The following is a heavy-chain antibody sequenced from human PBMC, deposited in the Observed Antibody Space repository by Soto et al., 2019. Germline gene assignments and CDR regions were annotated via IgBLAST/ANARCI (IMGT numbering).Heavy chain of an antibody. V-gene: IGHV3-23*01. CDR3: AKLGDFWSDIPNWFDP. CDR2: ISGSGGST. D-gene: IGHD3-3*01. Sequence: GGSLRLSCAASGFTFSSYAMSWVRQAPGKGLEWVSAISGSGGSTYYADSVKGRFTISRDNSKNTLYLQMNSLRAEDTAVYYCAKLGDFWSDIPNWFDPWGQGTLVTVSS. CDR1: GFTFSSYA. J-gene: IGHJ5*02.